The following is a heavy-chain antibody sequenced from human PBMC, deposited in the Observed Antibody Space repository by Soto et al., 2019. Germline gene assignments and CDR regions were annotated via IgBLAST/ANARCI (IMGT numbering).Heavy chain of an antibody. CDR2: INSDGRST. Sequence: PGGSLRLSCVASGFTFSSYWMHWVRQAPGKGLVWVSRINSDGRSTTYADSVKGRFTFSRDNAKNTLYLQMNSLRAEDTAVYYCVRDGSGDFPIDYWGQGTLVTVSS. V-gene: IGHV3-74*03. CDR3: VRDGSGDFPIDY. D-gene: IGHD3-3*01. J-gene: IGHJ4*02. CDR1: GFTFSSYW.